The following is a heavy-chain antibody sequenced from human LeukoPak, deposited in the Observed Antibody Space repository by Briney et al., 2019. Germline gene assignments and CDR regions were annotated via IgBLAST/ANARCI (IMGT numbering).Heavy chain of an antibody. CDR1: GGSISSSSYY. Sequence: SETLSLTCTVSGGSISSSSYYWGWIRQPPGKGLEWIGSIYYSGSTYYNPSLKSRVTISVDTSKNQFSLKLSSVTAADTAVYYCARHQGSRDRGIDYWGRGTLVTVSS. CDR3: ARHQGSRDRGIDY. V-gene: IGHV4-39*01. J-gene: IGHJ4*02. D-gene: IGHD2-2*01. CDR2: IYYSGST.